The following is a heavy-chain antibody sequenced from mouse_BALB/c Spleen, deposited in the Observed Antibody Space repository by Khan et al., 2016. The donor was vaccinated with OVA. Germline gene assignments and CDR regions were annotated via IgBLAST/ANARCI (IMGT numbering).Heavy chain of an antibody. J-gene: IGHJ4*01. V-gene: IGHV1S41*01. CDR1: GYTFTSYW. CDR3: ASERDCGSTCYDMDY. CDR2: IAPGSGST. D-gene: IGHD1-1*01. Sequence: DLVKPGASVKLSCKASGYTFTSYWINWIKQRPGQGLEWIGRIAPGSGSTYYNEMFKGKATLTVDTSSSTAYIQLSSLSSEDSAVYFCASERDCGSTCYDMDYWGQGTSVTVSA.